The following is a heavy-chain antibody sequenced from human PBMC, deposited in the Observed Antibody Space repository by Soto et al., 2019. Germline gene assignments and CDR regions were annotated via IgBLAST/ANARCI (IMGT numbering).Heavy chain of an antibody. CDR3: ARGSDIVVVPAAPVWYCYGMDV. CDR1: GFTFSSYS. CDR2: ISSSSSYI. V-gene: IGHV3-21*01. D-gene: IGHD2-2*01. J-gene: IGHJ6*02. Sequence: GGSLRLSCAASGFTFSSYSMNWVRQAPGKGLEWVSSISSSSSYIYYADSVKGRFTISRDNAKNSLYLQMNSLRAEDTAVYYCARGSDIVVVPAAPVWYCYGMDVWGQGTTVTVSS.